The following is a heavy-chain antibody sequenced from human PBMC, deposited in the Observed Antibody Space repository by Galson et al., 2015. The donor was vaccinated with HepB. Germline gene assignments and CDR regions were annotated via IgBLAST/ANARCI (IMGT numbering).Heavy chain of an antibody. V-gene: IGHV3-49*03. D-gene: IGHD3-16*02. Sequence: SLRLSCAASGFTFGDYAMSWFRQAPGKGLEWVGFIRSKAYGGTTEYAASVKGRFTISRDDSKSIAYLQMNSLKTEDTAVYYCTSVEDYDYVWGSYRYEDYWGQGTLVTVSS. CDR1: GFTFGDYA. CDR2: IRSKAYGGTT. CDR3: TSVEDYDYVWGSYRYEDY. J-gene: IGHJ4*02.